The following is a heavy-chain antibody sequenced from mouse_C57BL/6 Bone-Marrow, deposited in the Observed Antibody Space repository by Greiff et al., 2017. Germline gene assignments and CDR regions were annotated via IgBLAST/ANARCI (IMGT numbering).Heavy chain of an antibody. CDR1: GFTFSDYY. Sequence: EVMLVESGGGLVQPGGSLKLSCAASGFTFSDYYMYWVRQTPEKRLEWVAYISNGGGSTYYPDTVKGRFTISRDNAKNTLYLQMSRLKSEDTAMYYCARRYYDYDGYFEVWGTGTTVTVSS. CDR3: ARRYYDYDGYFEV. J-gene: IGHJ1*03. D-gene: IGHD2-4*01. CDR2: ISNGGGST. V-gene: IGHV5-12*01.